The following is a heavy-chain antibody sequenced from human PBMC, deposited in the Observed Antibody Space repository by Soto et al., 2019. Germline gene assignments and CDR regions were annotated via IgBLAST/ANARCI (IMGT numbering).Heavy chain of an antibody. D-gene: IGHD6-13*01. CDR2: ISGSGGST. CDR1: RFTFSSYA. V-gene: IGHV3-23*01. CDR3: AKNPAGSSSWYLLYDY. Sequence: EVQLLESGGGLVQPGGSLRLSCAASRFTFSSYAMSWVRQAPGKGLEWVSAISGSGGSTYYADSVKGRFTISRDNSKNTLYLQMNSLRAEDTAVYYCAKNPAGSSSWYLLYDYWGQGTLVTVSS. J-gene: IGHJ4*02.